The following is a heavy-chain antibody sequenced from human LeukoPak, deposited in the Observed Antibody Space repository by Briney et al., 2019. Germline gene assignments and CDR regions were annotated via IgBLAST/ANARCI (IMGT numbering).Heavy chain of an antibody. J-gene: IGHJ4*02. Sequence: SETLSLTCTVSGGSISSYYWSWIRQPPGKGLEWIGYIYYSGSTNYNPSLKSRVTISVDTSKNQFSLKLSSVTAADTAVYYCAREEYYYDSSGYCVRFVDYWGQGTLVTVSS. V-gene: IGHV4-59*01. D-gene: IGHD3-22*01. CDR2: IYYSGST. CDR3: AREEYYYDSSGYCVRFVDY. CDR1: GGSISSYY.